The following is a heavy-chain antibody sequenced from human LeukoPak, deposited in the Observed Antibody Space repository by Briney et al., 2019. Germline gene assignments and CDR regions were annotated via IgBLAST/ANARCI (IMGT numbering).Heavy chain of an antibody. CDR1: GFTFSNYW. CDR2: IDNAGSIT. J-gene: IGHJ4*02. D-gene: IGHD3-22*01. Sequence: GGSLRPSCAASGFTFSNYWIHWVRHAPGKGLVWVSRIDNAGSITTYADSVKGRFTISRDNAENTLYLQMNSLRVEDTAVYYCVRSAFHAGSGNYYDYWGQGTLVTVSS. V-gene: IGHV3-74*03. CDR3: VRSAFHAGSGNYYDY.